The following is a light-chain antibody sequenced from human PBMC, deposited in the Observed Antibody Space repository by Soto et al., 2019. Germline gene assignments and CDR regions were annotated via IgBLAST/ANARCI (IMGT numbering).Light chain of an antibody. CDR1: QSVCSNC. V-gene: IGKV3-20*01. CDR3: QHYGTTPWT. J-gene: IGKJ1*01. Sequence: ETVLTQSPGTLSLSPGEGATLSCRASQSVCSNCVAWYQQKPGQAPRLLIFGASGRATGIPDRFSGSGSGTDFTLTISRLEPEDFAVYYCQHYGTTPWTFGQGTKVEI. CDR2: GAS.